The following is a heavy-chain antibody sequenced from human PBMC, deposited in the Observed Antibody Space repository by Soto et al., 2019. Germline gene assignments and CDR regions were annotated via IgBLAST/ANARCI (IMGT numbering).Heavy chain of an antibody. J-gene: IGHJ3*02. Sequence: ASMKVSCKSSGYPFTHYGITWIRQAPGQRLEWMGWINPFNGGTNYGQKFQGWVTMTTETSITTAYMELSRLRSDDTAVYYCARDKYYYDSSGYRGRDAFVIWGQGTMVTVSS. CDR3: ARDKYYYDSSGYRGRDAFVI. V-gene: IGHV1-2*04. D-gene: IGHD3-22*01. CDR2: INPFNGGT. CDR1: GYPFTHYG.